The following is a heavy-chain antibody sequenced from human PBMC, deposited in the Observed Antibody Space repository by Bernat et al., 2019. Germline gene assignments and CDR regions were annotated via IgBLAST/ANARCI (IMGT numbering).Heavy chain of an antibody. CDR3: ARRDRYYYYMDV. Sequence: QVQLQESGPGLVKPSETLSLTCSVSGGSISYYYWSWIRQPPGKGLEYIGYMSYSGGTNYNPSLKSRVTTSLDTSKNQFSLQLTSVTAADTAVYYCARRDRYYYYMDVWGKGTTVPVFS. V-gene: IGHV4-59*08. CDR2: MSYSGGT. CDR1: GGSISYYY. J-gene: IGHJ6*03.